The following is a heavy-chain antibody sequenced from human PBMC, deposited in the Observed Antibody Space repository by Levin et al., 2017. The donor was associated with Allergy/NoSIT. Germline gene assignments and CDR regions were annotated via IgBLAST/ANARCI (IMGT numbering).Heavy chain of an antibody. CDR3: ARALTDGPYYYYMDV. V-gene: IGHV3-48*02. Sequence: SSETLSLTCAASGFTFNRYSMNWVRQAPGQGLEWVSYISTSSSTIYYADSVKGRFTISRDNAKNSVYLQMNSLRDEDTAVYYCARALTDGPYYYYMDVWGKGTTVTVSS. J-gene: IGHJ6*03. CDR2: ISTSSSTI. CDR1: GFTFNRYS. D-gene: IGHD5-24*01.